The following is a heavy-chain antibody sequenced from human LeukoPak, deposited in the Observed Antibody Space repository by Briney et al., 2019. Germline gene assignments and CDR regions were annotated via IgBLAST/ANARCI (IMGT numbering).Heavy chain of an antibody. J-gene: IGHJ3*02. V-gene: IGHV1-8*03. CDR2: MNPNSGNT. Sequence: ASVKVSCKASGYTFTSYDINWVRQATGQGLEWMGWMNPNSGNTGYTQKFQGRVTITRNTSISTAYMELSSLRSEDTAVHYCARPLRYCSSTSCYEADAFDIWGQGTMVTVSS. D-gene: IGHD2-2*01. CDR3: ARPLRYCSSTSCYEADAFDI. CDR1: GYTFTSYD.